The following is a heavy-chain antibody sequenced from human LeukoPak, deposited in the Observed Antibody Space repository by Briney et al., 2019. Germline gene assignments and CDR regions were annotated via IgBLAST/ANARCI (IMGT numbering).Heavy chain of an antibody. V-gene: IGHV4-34*01. CDR2: INHSGST. D-gene: IGHD4-17*01. CDR1: GGSFSGYY. CDR3: ARVGPTTANYYYYGMDV. Sequence: SETLSLTCAVYGGSFSGYYWSWIRQPPGKGLEWIGEINHSGSTNYNPSLKSRVTISVDTSKNQFSLKLSSVTAADTAVYYCARVGPTTANYYYYGMDVWGQGTTVTVSS. J-gene: IGHJ6*02.